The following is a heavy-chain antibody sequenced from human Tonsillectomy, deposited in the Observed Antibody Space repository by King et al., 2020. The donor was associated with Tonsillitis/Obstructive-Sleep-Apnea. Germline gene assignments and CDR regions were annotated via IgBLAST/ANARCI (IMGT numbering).Heavy chain of an antibody. CDR1: GFAVSSNY. CDR2: FYSDGST. D-gene: IGHD2-15*01. CDR3: ATTRSSYHHYNIPYFDY. J-gene: IGHJ4*02. V-gene: IGHV3-53*01. Sequence: QLVQSGGGWIQPGGSLRLSCAASGFAVSSNYRSWVRQAPGKGLEWGSVFYSDGSTYYADSVKGGFTIARDNSKNTLFLQMNSLRAEDTAVYYFATTRSSYHHYNIPYFDYWGQGTLVTVSS.